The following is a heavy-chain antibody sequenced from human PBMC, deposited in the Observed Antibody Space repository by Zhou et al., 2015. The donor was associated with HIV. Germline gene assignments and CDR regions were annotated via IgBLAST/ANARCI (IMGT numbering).Heavy chain of an antibody. CDR2: IIPIFGTA. J-gene: IGHJ4*02. Sequence: QVQLVQSGAEVKKPGSSVKVSCKASGGTFSSYAISWVRQAPGQGLEWMGGIIPIFGTANYAQKFQGRVTITADESTSTAYMELSSLRSEDTAVYYCARAKIVNTAMVQGHDYGDYEVFDYWGQGTLVTVSS. CDR3: ARAKIVNTAMVQGHDYGDYEVFDY. CDR1: GGTFSSYA. D-gene: IGHD4-17*01. V-gene: IGHV1-69*01.